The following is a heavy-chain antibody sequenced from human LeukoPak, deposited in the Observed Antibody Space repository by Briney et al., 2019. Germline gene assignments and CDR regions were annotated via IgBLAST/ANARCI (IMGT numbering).Heavy chain of an antibody. J-gene: IGHJ4*02. CDR2: IYHSGST. CDR1: GGSISSGSYY. D-gene: IGHD5-18*01. CDR3: ATGDDRWGPRPDTAMVFDY. V-gene: IGHV4-39*07. Sequence: PSETLSLTCTVSGGSISSGSYYWSWIRQPPGKGLEWIGSIYHSGSTYYNPSLKSRVTISVDTSKNQFSLKLSSVTAADTAVYYCATGDDRWGPRPDTAMVFDYWGQGTLVTVSS.